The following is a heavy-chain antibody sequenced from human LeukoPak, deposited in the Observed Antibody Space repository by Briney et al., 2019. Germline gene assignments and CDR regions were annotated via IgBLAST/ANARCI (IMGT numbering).Heavy chain of an antibody. CDR2: INHSGST. J-gene: IGHJ4*02. V-gene: IGHV4-34*01. Sequence: SETLSLTCAVYGGSFSGYYWSWIRQPPGKGLEWIGEINHSGSTNYNPSLKSRVTISVDTSKNQFSLKLSSVTAADTAVYYCARGHCSSTSCPTSAAAAFDYWDQGTLVTVSS. D-gene: IGHD2-2*01. CDR1: GGSFSGYY. CDR3: ARGHCSSTSCPTSAAAAFDY.